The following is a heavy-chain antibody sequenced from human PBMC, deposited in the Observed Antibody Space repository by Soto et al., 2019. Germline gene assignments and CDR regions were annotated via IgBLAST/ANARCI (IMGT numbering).Heavy chain of an antibody. D-gene: IGHD6-6*01. CDR1: GFTFSSYG. CDR2: ISGGGGST. J-gene: IGHJ4*02. Sequence: GGSLRLSCAASGFTFSSYGMSWVRQAPGKGLEWVSTISGGGGSTYYADSVKGRFTISRDNSKNQFFLKLTSVTAADTAVYYCARHGRKYGTSFYFDYWGQGTLVTVSS. CDR3: ARHGRKYGTSFYFDY. V-gene: IGHV3-23*01.